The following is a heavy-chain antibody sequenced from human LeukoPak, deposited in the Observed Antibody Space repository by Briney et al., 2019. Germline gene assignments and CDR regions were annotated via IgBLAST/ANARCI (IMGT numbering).Heavy chain of an antibody. CDR3: ARDMGFTVTTPPDAFDI. V-gene: IGHV3-21*01. CDR2: ISTSSSYI. CDR1: GFTFNTYN. Sequence: PGGSLRLSCTASGFTFNTYNMNWVRQAPGKGLEWVSFISTSSSYIYYADSVKGRFTISRDNAKNSLYLQMNSLRAEDTAVYYCARDMGFTVTTPPDAFDIWGQGTMVTVSS. J-gene: IGHJ3*02. D-gene: IGHD4-17*01.